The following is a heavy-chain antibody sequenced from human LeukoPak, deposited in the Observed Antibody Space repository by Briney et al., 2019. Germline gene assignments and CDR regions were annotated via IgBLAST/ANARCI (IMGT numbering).Heavy chain of an antibody. D-gene: IGHD5-18*01. CDR2: IYDNGGT. J-gene: IGHJ5*02. CDR1: GASMKSHY. Sequence: PSETLSLTCTVSGASMKSHYWSWLRQSAEKGLEWIGRIYDNGGTDYNPSLQSRVAVFRDMSRNQVLLNLTSVTAADTAVSFCAKVVRGYFDPWGQGISVIVSS. V-gene: IGHV4-4*07. CDR3: AKVVRGYFDP.